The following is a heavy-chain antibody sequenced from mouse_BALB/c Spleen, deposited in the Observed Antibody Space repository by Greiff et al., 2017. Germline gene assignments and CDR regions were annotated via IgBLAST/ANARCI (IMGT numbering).Heavy chain of an antibody. Sequence: QVQLQQPGAELVRPGASVKLSCKASGYTFTSYWINWVKQRPGQGLEWIGNIYPSDSYTNYNQKFKDKATLTVDKSSSTAYMQLSSPTSEDSAVYYCTRYPGTSPLYWYFDVWGAGTTVTVSS. CDR1: GYTFTSYW. D-gene: IGHD4-1*01. J-gene: IGHJ1*01. CDR3: TRYPGTSPLYWYFDV. V-gene: IGHV1-69*02. CDR2: IYPSDSYT.